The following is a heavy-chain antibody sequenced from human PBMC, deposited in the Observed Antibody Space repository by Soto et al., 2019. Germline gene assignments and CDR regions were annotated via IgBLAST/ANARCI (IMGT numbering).Heavy chain of an antibody. V-gene: IGHV1-24*01. CDR2: FDPEDGET. D-gene: IGHD1-1*01. Sequence: QVQLLQSGAEVKKPGASVKVSCKVSGHTLTELSMHWVRQAPGRGLEWMGGFDPEDGETIFAQKFQGRVTMTEDTSTGSAYMELTGLRSEDTAVYYCAAGGTRWLHSPFDYWGQGTLVTISS. J-gene: IGHJ4*02. CDR3: AAGGTRWLHSPFDY. CDR1: GHTLTELS.